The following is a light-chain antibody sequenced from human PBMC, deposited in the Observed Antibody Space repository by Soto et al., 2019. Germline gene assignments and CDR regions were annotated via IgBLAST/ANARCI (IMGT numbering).Light chain of an antibody. V-gene: IGKV3-15*01. CDR3: QQYYNWPWT. CDR1: QSVSSN. Sequence: EIVMTQSPATLSVSPGERATLSCRASQSVSSNLACYQQKPGQAPRLLIYGASTRATGIPARFSGSGSGTEFTLTISSLQSEDFAVYYCQQYYNWPWTFGQGTKVDIK. CDR2: GAS. J-gene: IGKJ1*01.